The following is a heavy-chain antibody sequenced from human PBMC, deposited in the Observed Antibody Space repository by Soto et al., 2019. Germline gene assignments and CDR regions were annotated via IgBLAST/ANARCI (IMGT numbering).Heavy chain of an antibody. CDR1: GFTFDDYA. J-gene: IGHJ4*02. CDR3: AKDTRSWIQLWAYFDY. CDR2: ISWNSGSI. V-gene: IGHV3-9*01. Sequence: GGSLRLSCAASGFTFDDYAMHWVRQAPGKGLEWVSGISWNSGSIGYADSVKGRFTISRDNAKNSLYLQMNSLRAEDTALYYCAKDTRSWIQLWAYFDYWGQGTLVTVSS. D-gene: IGHD5-18*01.